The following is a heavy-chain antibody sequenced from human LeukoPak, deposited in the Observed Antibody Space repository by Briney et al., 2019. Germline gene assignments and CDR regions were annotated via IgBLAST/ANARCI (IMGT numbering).Heavy chain of an antibody. CDR3: ARFSVGTPEPHYYYYYMDV. V-gene: IGHV1-2*06. J-gene: IGHJ6*03. CDR2: INPNSGGT. D-gene: IGHD2-21*02. CDR1: GYTFTGYC. Sequence: GASVKVSCKASGYTFTGYCMHWVRQAPGQGLEWMGRINPNSGGTNYAQKFQGRVTMTRDTSISTAYMELSRLRSDDTAVYYCARFSVGTPEPHYYYYYMDVWGKGTTVTVSS.